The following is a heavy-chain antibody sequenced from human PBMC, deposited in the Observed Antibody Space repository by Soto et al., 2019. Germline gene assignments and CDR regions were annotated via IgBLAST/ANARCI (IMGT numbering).Heavy chain of an antibody. CDR2: ISSSSSTI. D-gene: IGHD3-10*01. CDR3: ARVGYGSGSYYNRLGWFDP. Sequence: EVQLVESGGGLVQPGGSLRLSCAASGFTFSSYSMKWVRQAPGKGLEWVSYISSSSSTIYYADSVKGRFTISRDNAKNSLYLQMNSLRDEDTAVYYCARVGYGSGSYYNRLGWFDPWGQGTLVTVSS. J-gene: IGHJ5*02. CDR1: GFTFSSYS. V-gene: IGHV3-48*02.